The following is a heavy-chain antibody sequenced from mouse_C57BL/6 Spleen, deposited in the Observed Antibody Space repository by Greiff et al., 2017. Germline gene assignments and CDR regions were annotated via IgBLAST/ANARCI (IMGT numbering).Heavy chain of an antibody. V-gene: IGHV1-64*01. J-gene: IGHJ4*01. Sequence: QVQLQQSGAELVKPGASVKLSCKASGYTFTSYWMHWVKQRPGQGLEWIGMIHPNSGSTNYNEKFKGKATLTVDTSSNTAYMQLSSLTSEDSAVYYCARGDYYGSREDYAMDYWGQGTSVTVSS. CDR1: GYTFTSYW. CDR2: IHPNSGST. D-gene: IGHD1-1*01. CDR3: ARGDYYGSREDYAMDY.